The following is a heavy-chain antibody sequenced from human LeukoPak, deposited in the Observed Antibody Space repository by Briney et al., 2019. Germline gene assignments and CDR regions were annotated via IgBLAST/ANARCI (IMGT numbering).Heavy chain of an antibody. CDR3: AKRTIKDFDY. Sequence: PGGSLRLSCAASGFTFSTYAMSWVRQAPGKGLEWVSTISGSGGSTAYADSVKGRFTISRDNSKNTLYLQMNSLRAEDTAVYYCAKRTIKDFDYWGQGTLVTVSS. D-gene: IGHD4/OR15-4a*01. CDR1: GFTFSTYA. CDR2: ISGSGGST. J-gene: IGHJ4*02. V-gene: IGHV3-23*01.